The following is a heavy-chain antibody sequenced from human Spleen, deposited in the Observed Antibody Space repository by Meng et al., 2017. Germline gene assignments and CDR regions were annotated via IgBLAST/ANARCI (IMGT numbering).Heavy chain of an antibody. CDR3: RLAYCISDCGDY. D-gene: IGHD2-21*02. CDR1: GESFSGYY. CDR2: VDDSGTT. J-gene: IGHJ4*02. Sequence: QLQLQQWGAGLLKPSETLSLTCAVHGESFSGYYWSWIRQPPGKGLEWMGGVDDSGTTDYNPSLKSRVTMSVTTSKKQFSLKLTSVTAADTALYYCRLAYCISDCGDYWGQGILVTVSS. V-gene: IGHV4-34*01.